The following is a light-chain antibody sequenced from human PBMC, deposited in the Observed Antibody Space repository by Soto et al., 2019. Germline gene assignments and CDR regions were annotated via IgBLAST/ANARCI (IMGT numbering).Light chain of an antibody. CDR1: QIIYNW. CDR3: QHYNSYSET. J-gene: IGKJ1*01. V-gene: IGKV1-5*01. CDR2: GAS. Sequence: IQTTQSPSTLSASVGDRVTITCLASQIIYNWLAWYQQKPGKAPKILIPGASTLEGGVPSRFSVSGSGTEFTLTISHLKHDDFATYYCQHYNSYSETFGQGTKVDIK.